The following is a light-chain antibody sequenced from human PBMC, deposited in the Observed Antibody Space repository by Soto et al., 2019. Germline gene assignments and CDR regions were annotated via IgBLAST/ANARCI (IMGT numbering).Light chain of an antibody. CDR1: TSNIGATYD. J-gene: IGLJ1*01. V-gene: IGLV1-40*01. CDR3: SSYTSSSPLP. Sequence: QSVLTQPPSVSGAPGQRVTISCTGSTSNIGATYDVHWYQQLPGTAPKLMIYEVSNRPSGVSNRFSGSKSGNTASLTISGLQAEDEADYYCSSYTSSSPLPFGTGTKVTV. CDR2: EVS.